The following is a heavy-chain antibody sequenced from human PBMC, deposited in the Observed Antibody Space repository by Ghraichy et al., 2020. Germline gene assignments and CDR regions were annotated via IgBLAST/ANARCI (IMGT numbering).Heavy chain of an antibody. V-gene: IGHV4-59*02. CDR1: GGSVSSYY. CDR2: VSYSGST. D-gene: IGHD4/OR15-4a*01. CDR3: ARDSYGDYPDY. J-gene: IGHJ4*02. Sequence: SETLSLTCTVSGGSVSSYYWSWILQPPWKGLEWIGYVSYSGSTKYNPSLRSRVTISIDTSKNQVSLKLTSVTAAAAAVYYCARDSYGDYPDYCGQGILVTVSS.